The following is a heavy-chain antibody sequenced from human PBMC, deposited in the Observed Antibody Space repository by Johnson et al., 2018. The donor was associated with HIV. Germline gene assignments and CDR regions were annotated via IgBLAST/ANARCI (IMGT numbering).Heavy chain of an antibody. CDR2: INWNGGST. V-gene: IGHV3-20*04. D-gene: IGHD3-10*01. J-gene: IGHJ3*02. Sequence: VQLVESGGGLVQPGRSLRLSCAASGFTFDDYGMSWVRQAPGKGLEWVSGINWNGGSTGYAASVKGRFTISRDNAKNSLYLQMNSLRAEDTAVYYCAKAPYGSGIRPGAFDIWGQGTMVTVSS. CDR1: GFTFDDYG. CDR3: AKAPYGSGIRPGAFDI.